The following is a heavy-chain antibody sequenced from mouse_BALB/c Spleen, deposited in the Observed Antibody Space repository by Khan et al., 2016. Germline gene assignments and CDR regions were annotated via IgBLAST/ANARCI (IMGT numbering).Heavy chain of an antibody. Sequence: QIQLVQSGPELKKPGETVKISCKASGYTFTDYSMHWVKQAPGKGLKWMGWINTETGEPTYADDFKGRFAFSLETSASTAYLQINNLKNEDTATYFCARGDYYGSSYVFDYWGQGTTLTVSS. CDR1: GYTFTDYS. D-gene: IGHD1-1*01. CDR3: ARGDYYGSSYVFDY. CDR2: INTETGEP. V-gene: IGHV9-2-1*01. J-gene: IGHJ2*01.